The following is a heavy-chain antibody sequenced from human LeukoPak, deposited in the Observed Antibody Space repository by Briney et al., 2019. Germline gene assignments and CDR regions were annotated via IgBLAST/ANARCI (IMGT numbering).Heavy chain of an antibody. Sequence: GESLKISCKGSGYSFTTYWIGWVRQMPGKGLEWMGIIYPGDSDTRYSPSFQGQVTISADKSISTAYLQWSSLKASDTATYYCARTTTSSGWYVDYWGQGTLVTVSS. CDR3: ARTTTSSGWYVDY. J-gene: IGHJ4*02. V-gene: IGHV5-51*01. CDR2: IYPGDSDT. CDR1: GYSFTTYW. D-gene: IGHD6-19*01.